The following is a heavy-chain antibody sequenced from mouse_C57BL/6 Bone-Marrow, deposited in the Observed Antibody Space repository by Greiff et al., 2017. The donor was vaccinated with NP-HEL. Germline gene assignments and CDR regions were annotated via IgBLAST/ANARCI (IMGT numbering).Heavy chain of an antibody. D-gene: IGHD3-2*02. V-gene: IGHV1-52*01. Sequence: QVQLQQPGAELVRPGSSVKLSCKASGYTFTSYWMHWVKQRPIQGLEWIGNIDPSDSETHYNQKFKDKATLTVDKSSSTAYMQLSSLTSEDSAVYYCASPRDSSGFDYWGQGTTLTVSS. J-gene: IGHJ2*01. CDR1: GYTFTSYW. CDR2: IDPSDSET. CDR3: ASPRDSSGFDY.